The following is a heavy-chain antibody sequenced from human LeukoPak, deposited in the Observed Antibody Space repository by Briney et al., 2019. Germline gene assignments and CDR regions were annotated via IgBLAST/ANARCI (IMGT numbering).Heavy chain of an antibody. D-gene: IGHD3-10*01. CDR3: ARDCYKNDRYEGCC. CDR1: GFTFSSYA. V-gene: IGHV3-33*08. J-gene: IGHJ4*02. Sequence: PGGSLRLSCAASGFTFSSYAMHWVRQAPGKGLEWVAVVWYDGNNKNYADSVKGRFTISRDNSKNTLYLQMNSLRAEDTAIYYCARDCYKNDRYEGCCWGQGTLVTVSS. CDR2: VWYDGNNK.